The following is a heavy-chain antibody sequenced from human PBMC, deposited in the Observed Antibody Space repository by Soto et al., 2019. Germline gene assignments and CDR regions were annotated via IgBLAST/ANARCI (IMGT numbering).Heavy chain of an antibody. CDR3: ARDSGAKLSSS. V-gene: IGHV1-69*01. Sequence: QVQLVQSGAEVKKPGSSVKVSCKASGGTFSSYRINWVRQAPGQGLEWVGGIVPIYRTADYAQKFQGRVTITADESARIVYMELRSLKSRDTAVYYCARDSGAKLSSSWGQGTLVTVSS. D-gene: IGHD6-13*01. CDR2: IVPIYRTA. J-gene: IGHJ4*02. CDR1: GGTFSSYR.